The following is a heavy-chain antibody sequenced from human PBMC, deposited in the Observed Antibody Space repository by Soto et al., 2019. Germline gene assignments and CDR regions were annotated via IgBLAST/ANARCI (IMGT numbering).Heavy chain of an antibody. CDR3: ARAVVFVADFDV. D-gene: IGHD2-15*01. Sequence: SVKVSWKASGYTFTGSALHWVRHAPGQRLEWLGWIHAGNGNTKYSQKFPARVTITRDTSAGTAYMELSSLRPEDTAVYYCARAVVFVADFDVWGEGRLVTVSS. J-gene: IGHJ4*02. V-gene: IGHV1-3*01. CDR2: IHAGNGNT. CDR1: GYTFTGSA.